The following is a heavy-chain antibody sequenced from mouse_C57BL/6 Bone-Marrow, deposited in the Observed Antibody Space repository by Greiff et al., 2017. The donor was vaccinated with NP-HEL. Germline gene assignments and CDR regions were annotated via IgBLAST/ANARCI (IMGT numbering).Heavy chain of an antibody. J-gene: IGHJ3*01. CDR3: ARQPYYDYVAWFAY. Sequence: VKLQESGPELVKPGASVKISCKASGYTFTDYYINWVKQRPGQGLEWIGWIFPGSGSTYYNEKFKGKATLTVDKSSSTAYMLLSSLTSEDSAVYFCARQPYYDYVAWFAYWGQGTLVTVSA. CDR2: IFPGSGST. V-gene: IGHV1-75*01. CDR1: GYTFTDYY. D-gene: IGHD2-4*01.